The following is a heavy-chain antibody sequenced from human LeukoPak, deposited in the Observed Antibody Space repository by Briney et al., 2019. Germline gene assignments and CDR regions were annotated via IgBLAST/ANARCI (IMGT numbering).Heavy chain of an antibody. D-gene: IGHD4-17*01. V-gene: IGHV4-61*01. Sequence: SETLSLTCTVSGDSVGSGRYYWTWIRQPPGKALEWIGYIYYTGTTAYNPSLKSRVTISIDMSKNQFSLKLSSVTAADTAIYYCATPGPNYGDYAYDSWGQGTLVTVSS. J-gene: IGHJ4*02. CDR2: IYYTGTT. CDR1: GDSVGSGRYY. CDR3: ATPGPNYGDYAYDS.